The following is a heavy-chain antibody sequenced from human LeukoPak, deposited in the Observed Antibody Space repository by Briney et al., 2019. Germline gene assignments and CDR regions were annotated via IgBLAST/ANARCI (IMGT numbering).Heavy chain of an antibody. CDR1: GGSISSYY. V-gene: IGHV4-59*12. CDR3: ARVAYSGSYYSYYFDY. J-gene: IGHJ4*02. D-gene: IGHD1-26*01. Sequence: SETLSLTCTVSGGSISSYYWSWIRQPPGKGLEWIGYIYYSGSTNYNPSLKSRVTISVDRSKNQFSLKLSSVTAADTAVYYCARVAYSGSYYSYYFDYWGQGTLVTVSS. CDR2: IYYSGST.